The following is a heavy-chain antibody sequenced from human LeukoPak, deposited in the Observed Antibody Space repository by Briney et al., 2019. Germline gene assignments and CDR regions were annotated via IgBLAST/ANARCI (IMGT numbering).Heavy chain of an antibody. Sequence: SETLSLTCTVSGGSINTYYWSWIRQPPGKGLEWIGYISYSGSTKYNPSFESRVTITVDTPKNQFSLKVTSMTAADTAVYYCAREGYDSKINYKADSWGQGTLVTVSS. V-gene: IGHV4-59*01. D-gene: IGHD3-22*01. CDR3: AREGYDSKINYKADS. CDR2: ISYSGST. J-gene: IGHJ4*02. CDR1: GGSINTYY.